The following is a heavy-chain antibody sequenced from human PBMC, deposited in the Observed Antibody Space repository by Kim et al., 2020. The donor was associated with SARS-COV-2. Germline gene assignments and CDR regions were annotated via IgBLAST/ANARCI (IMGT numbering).Heavy chain of an antibody. D-gene: IGHD3-10*01. J-gene: IGHJ6*02. CDR1: GGSFSGYY. V-gene: IGHV4-34*01. CDR2: INHSGST. CDR3: ARTYYYGSGNYYYGMDV. Sequence: SETLSLTCAVYGGSFSGYYWSWIRQPPVKGLEWIGEINHSGSTNYNPSLKSRVTISVDTSKNQFSLKLSSVTAADTAVYYCARTYYYGSGNYYYGMDVWGQGTTVTVSS.